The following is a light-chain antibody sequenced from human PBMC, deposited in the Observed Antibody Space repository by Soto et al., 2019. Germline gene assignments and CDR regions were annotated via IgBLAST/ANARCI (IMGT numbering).Light chain of an antibody. J-gene: IGKJ4*01. CDR1: QSVSSSF. CDR3: QQYDNSPLT. CDR2: GAS. Sequence: EIVLTQSPGTLSLSPGERATLSCRASQSVSSSFLAWYQQKHGQAPRLLIYGASSRATGIPARFSGSGSGTDFTLTISRLEPEDFAVYYCQQYDNSPLTFGGGTKVEIK. V-gene: IGKV3-20*01.